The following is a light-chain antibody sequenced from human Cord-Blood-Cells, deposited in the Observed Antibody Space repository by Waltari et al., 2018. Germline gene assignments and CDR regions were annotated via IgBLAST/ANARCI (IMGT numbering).Light chain of an antibody. CDR1: QSLLHSNGYNY. J-gene: IGKJ2*01. CDR3: IQALQTLYT. V-gene: IGKV2-28*01. Sequence: DIVMTKSPLSLPVSPAVPDSISCTSSQSLLHSNGYNYLDWYLQKPGQSPQLLIYLGSNRASGGPDRFSGSGSGTDVTLKISRMEAEDVGVYYCIQALQTLYTFGQGTKLEIK. CDR2: LGS.